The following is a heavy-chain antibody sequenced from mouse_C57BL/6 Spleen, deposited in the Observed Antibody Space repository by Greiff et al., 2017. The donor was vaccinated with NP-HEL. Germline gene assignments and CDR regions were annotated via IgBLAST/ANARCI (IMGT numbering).Heavy chain of an antibody. D-gene: IGHD2-3*01. CDR2: IDPNSGGN. J-gene: IGHJ4*01. Sequence: QVQLQQPGAELVKPGASVKLSCKASGYTFTSYWMHWVKQRPGRGLEWIGRIDPNSGGNKYNEKFKSKATLTVDKPSSTAYMQLSSLTSEDSAVYDCARSDVYLRYYAMDYWGQGTSVTVSS. CDR3: ARSDVYLRYYAMDY. CDR1: GYTFTSYW. V-gene: IGHV1-72*01.